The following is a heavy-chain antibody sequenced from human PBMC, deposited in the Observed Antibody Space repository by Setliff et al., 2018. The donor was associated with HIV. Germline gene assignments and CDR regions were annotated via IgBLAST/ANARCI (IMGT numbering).Heavy chain of an antibody. Sequence: ESGPTLVNPTQTLTLICTFSGFSLSTSGMCVSWIRQPPGKALEWLARIDWDDDKYYSTSLKTRLTISKDTSKNQVVLTMTNMDPVDTATYYCARIPGGEYDWYFDLWGRGTLVTVSS. CDR1: GFSLSTSGMC. D-gene: IGHD3-10*01. V-gene: IGHV2-70*11. CDR2: IDWDDDK. CDR3: ARIPGGEYDWYFDL. J-gene: IGHJ2*01.